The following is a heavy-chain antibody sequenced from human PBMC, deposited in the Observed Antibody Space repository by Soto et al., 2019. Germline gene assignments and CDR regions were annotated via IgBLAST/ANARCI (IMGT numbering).Heavy chain of an antibody. D-gene: IGHD3-10*01. Sequence: QVQLVESGGGVVQPGRSLRLSCAASGFTFSYYGMHWVRQAPGKGLEWVAVISYDGNNKYYADSVQGRFTISRDNSKNTLYLQRNSLSAEDTAVYYCAKGMVRGATFTSFDYWGQGTLVTVSS. CDR1: GFTFSYYG. J-gene: IGHJ4*02. CDR3: AKGMVRGATFTSFDY. V-gene: IGHV3-30*18. CDR2: ISYDGNNK.